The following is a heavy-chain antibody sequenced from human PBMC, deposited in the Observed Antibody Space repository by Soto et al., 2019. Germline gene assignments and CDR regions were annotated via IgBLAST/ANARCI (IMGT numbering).Heavy chain of an antibody. CDR3: ARDCSGGSCYSGNFDY. J-gene: IGHJ4*02. V-gene: IGHV3-21*01. D-gene: IGHD2-15*01. CDR2: ITSSSSYI. CDR1: GFTFSSYS. Sequence: GGSPRLSCAASGFTFSSYSMNWVRQAPGKGLEWVSSITSSSSYIYYADSVKGRFAISRDNAKDSLYLQMNSLRAEDTAVYYCARDCSGGSCYSGNFDYWGQGTLVTVSS.